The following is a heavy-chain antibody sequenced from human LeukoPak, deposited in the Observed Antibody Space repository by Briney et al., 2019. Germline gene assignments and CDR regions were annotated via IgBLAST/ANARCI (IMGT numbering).Heavy chain of an antibody. CDR3: ARGRSSWYGDGMDV. V-gene: IGHV1-69*05. J-gene: IGHJ6*02. D-gene: IGHD6-13*01. CDR2: IIPIFGTA. CDR1: GGTFSSYA. Sequence: SVKVSCKASGGTFSSYAISWVRQAPGQGLEWMGGIIPIFGTANYAQKFQGRVTITTDESTSTAYMELSSLRSEDTAVYYCARGRSSWYGDGMDVWGQGTTVTVSS.